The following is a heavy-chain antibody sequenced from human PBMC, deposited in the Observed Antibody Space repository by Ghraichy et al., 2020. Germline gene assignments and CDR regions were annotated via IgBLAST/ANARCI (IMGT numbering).Heavy chain of an antibody. V-gene: IGHV2-26*01. J-gene: IGHJ4*02. D-gene: IGHD5-18*01. Sequence: ETLSLTCTVSGGSISSYYWSWIRQPPGKGLEWLAHIFSNDEKSYSTSLKSRLTISKDTSKSQVVLTMTNMDPVDTATYYCARVVRDDQLWLLDYWGQGTLVTVSS. CDR1: GGSISSYYW. CDR2: IFSNDEK. CDR3: ARVVRDDQLWLLDY.